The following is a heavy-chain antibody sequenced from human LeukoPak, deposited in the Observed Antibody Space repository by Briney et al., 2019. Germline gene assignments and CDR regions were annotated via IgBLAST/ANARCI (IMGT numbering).Heavy chain of an antibody. CDR3: ARDFFYCSSTSCHDY. D-gene: IGHD2-2*01. V-gene: IGHV4-39*07. CDR2: ISYTGTT. J-gene: IGHJ4*02. Sequence: SETLSLTCTVSGGSISSTNYLWGWIRQPPGTGLEWIGSISYTGTTYYNPSLKSRVTISVDTSKNQFSLKLSSVTAADTAVYYCARDFFYCSSTSCHDYWGQGTLVTVSS. CDR1: GGSISSTNYL.